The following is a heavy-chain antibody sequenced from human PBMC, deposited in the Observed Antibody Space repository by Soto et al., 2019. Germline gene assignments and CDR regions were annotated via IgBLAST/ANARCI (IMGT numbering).Heavy chain of an antibody. J-gene: IGHJ6*02. Sequence: SETLSLTCTVSGDSISSGNKYWSWIRQPPGKGLEWIGYTFSSGTTYYNPSLKSRLTMSLDASQNQFSLKLNSLTDADTAVYFCARVPSPFDYYYAMDVWGQGTTVTVSS. CDR2: TFSSGTT. V-gene: IGHV4-30-4*01. CDR1: GDSISSGNKY. CDR3: ARVPSPFDYYYAMDV. D-gene: IGHD3-16*01.